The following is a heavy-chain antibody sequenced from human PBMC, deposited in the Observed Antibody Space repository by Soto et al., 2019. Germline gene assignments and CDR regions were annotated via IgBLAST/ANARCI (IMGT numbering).Heavy chain of an antibody. CDR2: IKQDGSEK. D-gene: IGHD6-6*01. CDR3: ARRIAAQNYGMDV. CDR1: GFTFSSYW. V-gene: IGHV3-7*03. J-gene: IGHJ6*02. Sequence: GGSLRLSGAASGFTFSSYWMSWVRQAPGKGLEWVANIKQDGSEKYYVDSVKGRFTIYRDNAKNSLYLQMNSLRAEDTAVYYCARRIAAQNYGMDVLGQGTTVTVSS.